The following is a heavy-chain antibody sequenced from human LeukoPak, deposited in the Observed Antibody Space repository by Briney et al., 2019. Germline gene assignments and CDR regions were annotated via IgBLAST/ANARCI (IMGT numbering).Heavy chain of an antibody. CDR1: GFTFSSYW. CDR2: IKLDGSGK. Sequence: GGSLRLSCAASGFTFSSYWMGWVRQAPGKGLEWVANIKLDGSGKHYVESVKGRFTISRDNAKSSLYLQMNSLRAEDTAVYYCARELWPADPWGQGTLVTVSS. D-gene: IGHD5-18*01. CDR3: ARELWPADP. V-gene: IGHV3-7*01. J-gene: IGHJ5*02.